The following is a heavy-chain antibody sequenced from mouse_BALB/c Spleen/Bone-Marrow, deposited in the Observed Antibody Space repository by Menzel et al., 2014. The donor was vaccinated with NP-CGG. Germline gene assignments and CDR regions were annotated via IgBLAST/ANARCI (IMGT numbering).Heavy chain of an antibody. CDR2: VSSGGST. CDR3: ARRGPLLRDFDY. D-gene: IGHD1-2*01. V-gene: IGHV5-6-5*01. Sequence: EVNVVESGGGLVKPGGSLKLSCAASGFTFSNYAMSWVRQTQEKRLEWVASVSSGGSTYYPDSVKGRFTISRDNARNILYLQMSSLRSEDTAMYYCARRGPLLRDFDYWGQGTTLTVSS. J-gene: IGHJ2*01. CDR1: GFTFSNYA.